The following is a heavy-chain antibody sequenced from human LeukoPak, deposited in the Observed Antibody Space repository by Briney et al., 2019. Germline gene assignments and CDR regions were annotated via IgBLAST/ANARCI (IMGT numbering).Heavy chain of an antibody. Sequence: ASVKVSCKASGYTFTGYYMHWVRQAPGQGLEWMGWINPNSGGTNYAQKFQGRVTITRDTSISTAYMELSRLRSDDTAVYYCARDEMYYYDSSGYYGVDYWGQGTLVTVSS. CDR3: ARDEMYYYDSSGYYGVDY. V-gene: IGHV1-2*02. J-gene: IGHJ4*02. CDR1: GYTFTGYY. CDR2: INPNSGGT. D-gene: IGHD3-22*01.